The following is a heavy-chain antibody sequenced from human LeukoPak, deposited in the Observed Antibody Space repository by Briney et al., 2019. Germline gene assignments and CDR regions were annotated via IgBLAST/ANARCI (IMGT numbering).Heavy chain of an antibody. V-gene: IGHV4-39*07. CDR1: GGSISSGGYY. D-gene: IGHD1-26*01. J-gene: IGHJ4*02. CDR2: INHSGST. CDR3: ARAGWAREYGLFDY. Sequence: SETLSLTCTVSGGSISSGGYYWSWIRQPPGKGLEWIGEINHSGSTNYNPSLKSRVTISVDTSKNQFSLKLSSVTAADTAVYYCARAGWAREYGLFDYWGQGTLVTVSS.